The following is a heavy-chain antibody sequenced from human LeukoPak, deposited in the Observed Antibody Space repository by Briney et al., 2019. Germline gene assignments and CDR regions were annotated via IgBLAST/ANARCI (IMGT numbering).Heavy chain of an antibody. CDR2: ITNSGNSK. J-gene: IGHJ4*02. CDR3: AKASSSSSGGYYFDY. Sequence: PGGSLRLSCAASEFTFSSYSMNWVRQAPGKGLEWVSYITNSGNSKSYADSAKGRFTISRDNSKNTLYLQMNSLRAEDTAVYYCAKASSSSSGGYYFDYWGQGTLVTVSS. CDR1: EFTFSSYS. D-gene: IGHD6-6*01. V-gene: IGHV3-48*01.